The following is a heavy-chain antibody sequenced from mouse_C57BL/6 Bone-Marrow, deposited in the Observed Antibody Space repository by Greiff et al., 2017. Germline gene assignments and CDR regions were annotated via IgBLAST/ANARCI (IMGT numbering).Heavy chain of an antibody. Sequence: QVQLKESGAELARPGASVKLSCKASGYTFTSYGISWVKQRTGQGLEWIGEIYPRSGNTYYNEKFKGKDTLTADKSSSTAYMELRSLTSEDSAVYFCARDDDGYGFAYWGQGTLVTVSA. CDR3: ARDDDGYGFAY. D-gene: IGHD2-3*01. CDR1: GYTFTSYG. V-gene: IGHV1-81*01. J-gene: IGHJ3*01. CDR2: IYPRSGNT.